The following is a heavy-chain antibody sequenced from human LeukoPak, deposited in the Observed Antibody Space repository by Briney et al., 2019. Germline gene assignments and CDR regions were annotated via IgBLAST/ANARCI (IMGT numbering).Heavy chain of an antibody. J-gene: IGHJ4*02. V-gene: IGHV3-30*18. CDR3: AKDAGDGYNYGDLDY. CDR2: ISYDGSNK. CDR1: GFTFSSYG. Sequence: GRSLRLSCAASGFTFSSYGMHWVRQAPGKGLEWVAVISYDGSNKYYADSVKGRFTISRDNSKNTLYLQVNSLRAEDTAVYYCAKDAGDGYNYGDLDYWGQGTLVTVSS. D-gene: IGHD5-24*01.